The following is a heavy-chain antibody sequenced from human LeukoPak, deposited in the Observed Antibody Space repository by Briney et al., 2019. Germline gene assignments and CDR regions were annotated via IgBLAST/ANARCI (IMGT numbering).Heavy chain of an antibody. CDR2: ISAYNGNT. D-gene: IGHD5-12*01. CDR1: GYTFTGYY. V-gene: IGHV1-18*04. J-gene: IGHJ4*02. Sequence: ASVKVSCKASGYTFTGYYMHWVRQAPGQGLEWMGWISAYNGNTNYAQKLQGRVTMTTDTSTSTAYMELRSLRSDDTAVYYCARDHTGIVATISCDYWGQGTLVTVSS. CDR3: ARDHTGIVATISCDY.